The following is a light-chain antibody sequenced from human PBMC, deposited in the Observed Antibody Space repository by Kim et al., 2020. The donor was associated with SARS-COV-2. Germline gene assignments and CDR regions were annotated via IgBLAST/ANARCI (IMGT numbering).Light chain of an antibody. CDR3: HQYYSSPPS. J-gene: IGKJ2*03. CDR1: QTILYNSNNNNY. Sequence: RATLNCKFSQTILYNSNNNNYLAWYQPTPGPPPKVLIYWASTRESGVPDRFSGSGSGTDFTLTISSLQAEDVAVYYCHQYYSSPPSFGQGTKLEI. CDR2: WAS. V-gene: IGKV4-1*01.